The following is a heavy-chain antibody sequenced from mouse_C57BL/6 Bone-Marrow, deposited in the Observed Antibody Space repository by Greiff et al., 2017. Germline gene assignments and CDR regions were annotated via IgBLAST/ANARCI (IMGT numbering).Heavy chain of an antibody. CDR3: AREGPYGSPLMDY. J-gene: IGHJ4*01. CDR1: GYTFTSYW. Sequence: QVQLQQPGAELVKPGASVKLSCKASGYTFTSYWMQWVKQGPGQGLEWIGEIDPSDSYTNYNQKFKGKATLTVDTSSSTAYMQLSSLTSEDSAVYYCAREGPYGSPLMDYWGQGTSVTVSS. D-gene: IGHD1-1*01. CDR2: IDPSDSYT. V-gene: IGHV1-50*01.